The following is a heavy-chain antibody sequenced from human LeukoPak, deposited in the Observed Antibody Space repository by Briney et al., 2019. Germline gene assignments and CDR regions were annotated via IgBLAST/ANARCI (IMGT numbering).Heavy chain of an antibody. J-gene: IGHJ4*02. Sequence: SETLSLTCTVSGGSINSHYWSWIRQPPGKGLQWIGFISYSGSTSYNPSLMSRVTISVDTSKNQFSLKLNSVTAADTALYFCARSYYDCWSGFYSDFWGQGALVTVSS. CDR2: ISYSGST. D-gene: IGHD3-3*01. V-gene: IGHV4-59*11. CDR3: ARSYYDCWSGFYSDF. CDR1: GGSINSHY.